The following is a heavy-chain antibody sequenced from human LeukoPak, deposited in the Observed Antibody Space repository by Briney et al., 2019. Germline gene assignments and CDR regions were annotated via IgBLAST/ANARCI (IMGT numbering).Heavy chain of an antibody. J-gene: IGHJ3*02. CDR3: ARKPGSGYYGAFDI. D-gene: IGHD3-22*01. CDR1: GFMFTSYW. CDR2: INQDGSAK. Sequence: GGSLRLSCAASGFMFTSYWMSWVRQAPGKGLEWVANINQDGSAKYYVDSVKGRFTISRDNAKNSLYLQMNSLRAEDTAVYYCARKPGSGYYGAFDIWGQGTMVTVSS. V-gene: IGHV3-7*01.